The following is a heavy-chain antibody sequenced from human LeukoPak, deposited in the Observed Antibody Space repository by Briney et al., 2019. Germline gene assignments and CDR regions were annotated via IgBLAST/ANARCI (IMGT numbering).Heavy chain of an antibody. D-gene: IGHD6-13*01. CDR2: IYHSGST. CDR3: AREVSSSWYEKGGNWFDP. CDR1: GYSISSGYF. J-gene: IGHJ5*02. V-gene: IGHV4-38-2*02. Sequence: SETLSLTCTVSGYSISSGYFWGWIRQPPGKGLEWIGSIYHSGSTYYNPSLKSRVTVSVDTSKNQFSLKLSSVTAADPAVYYCAREVSSSWYEKGGNWFDPWGQGTLVTVSS.